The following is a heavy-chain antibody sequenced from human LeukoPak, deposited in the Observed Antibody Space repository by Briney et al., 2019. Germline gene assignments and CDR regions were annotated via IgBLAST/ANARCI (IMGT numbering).Heavy chain of an antibody. CDR2: INTIGTIK. CDR3: ARIWNDDGNWFDP. D-gene: IGHD1-1*01. J-gene: IGHJ5*02. CDR1: GFTFNNYE. V-gene: IGHV3-48*03. Sequence: GGSLRLSCAASGFTFNNYEMNWVRQAPGKGLEWISYINTIGTIKTYADSVKGRFTISRDNAKNSLYPQMNSLRAEDTAVYYCARIWNDDGNWFDPWGQGTLVTVSS.